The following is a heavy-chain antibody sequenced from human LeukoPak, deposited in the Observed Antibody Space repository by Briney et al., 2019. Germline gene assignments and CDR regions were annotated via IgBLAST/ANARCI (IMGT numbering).Heavy chain of an antibody. D-gene: IGHD6-19*01. CDR1: GFPFSSYG. Sequence: GGSLRLSCAASGFPFSSYGMHWVRQAPGKGLEWVARLVYDERIDYANSAKGRFSISRDNSKNTLFLDMSDLRVEDTAVYYCARDLSAAFDSWGQGVLVTVSS. J-gene: IGHJ4*02. CDR2: LVYDERI. V-gene: IGHV3-33*02. CDR3: ARDLSAAFDS.